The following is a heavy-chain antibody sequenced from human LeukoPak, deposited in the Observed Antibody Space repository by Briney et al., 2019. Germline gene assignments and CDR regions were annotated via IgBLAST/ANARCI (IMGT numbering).Heavy chain of an antibody. J-gene: IGHJ4*02. CDR1: GYTFSDYY. D-gene: IGHD3-9*01. Sequence: ASVKVSCKASGYTFSDYYIHWVRQAPGQGLERMGRINPYSGGTNYAQKFQGRVTMTRDTSIATTYMDLSSLMSDDTAVYYCARGHDNTGYNYFDYWGQGTLVTVSS. CDR2: INPYSGGT. CDR3: ARGHDNTGYNYFDY. V-gene: IGHV1-2*06.